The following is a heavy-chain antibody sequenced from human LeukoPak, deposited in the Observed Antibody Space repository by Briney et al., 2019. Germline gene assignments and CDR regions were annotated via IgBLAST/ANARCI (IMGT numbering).Heavy chain of an antibody. J-gene: IGHJ6*03. CDR1: GGSFSGYY. CDR2: INHSGST. V-gene: IGHV4-34*01. Sequence: PSETLSLTCAVYGGSFSGYYWSWIRQPPGKGLEWIGEINHSGSTNYNPSLKSRVTISVDTSKNQFSLKLNSVTAADTAVYYCASFYCSGGSCYQYYSYYYMDVWGKGTTVTISS. D-gene: IGHD2-15*01. CDR3: ASFYCSGGSCYQYYSYYYMDV.